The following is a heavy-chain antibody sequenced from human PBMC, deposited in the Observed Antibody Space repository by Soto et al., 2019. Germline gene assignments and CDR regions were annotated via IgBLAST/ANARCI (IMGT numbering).Heavy chain of an antibody. D-gene: IGHD1-7*01. CDR3: AKAPDITGTTEWFDP. J-gene: IGHJ5*02. Sequence: GGSLRLSCAASGFSFSSYGMHWVRQAPGKGLEWVAVISYDGSNKYYADSVKGRFTISRDNSKNTLYLQMNSLRAEDTAVYYCAKAPDITGTTEWFDPWGQGTLVTVSS. CDR2: ISYDGSNK. CDR1: GFSFSSYG. V-gene: IGHV3-30*18.